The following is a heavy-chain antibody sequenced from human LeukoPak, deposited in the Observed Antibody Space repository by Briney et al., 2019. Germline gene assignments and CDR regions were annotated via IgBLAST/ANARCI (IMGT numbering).Heavy chain of an antibody. CDR1: GFTFSSYA. V-gene: IGHV3-7*01. CDR3: ASYILTGYYNGHDAFDI. J-gene: IGHJ3*02. D-gene: IGHD3-9*01. CDR2: KKQDGSDK. Sequence: GGSLRLSCAASGFTFSSYAMSWVRQAPGKGLEWVANKKQDGSDKYYVDSVKGRFTISRGNTKNSLYLQMNSLRAEDTAVYYCASYILTGYYNGHDAFDIWGQGTMVIVSS.